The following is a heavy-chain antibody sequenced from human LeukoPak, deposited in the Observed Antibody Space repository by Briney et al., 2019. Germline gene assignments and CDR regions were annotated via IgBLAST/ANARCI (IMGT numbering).Heavy chain of an antibody. CDR1: GYTFSDYQ. J-gene: IGHJ4*02. CDR3: TTRLYQGDY. V-gene: IGHV1-69-2*01. Sequence: GASVKVSCKASGYTFSDYQMHWVQQAPGKGLEWMGRVDPEHGEATYAEKFQGRVTITADKSTDTAYMEMSSLRSEDTALFFCTTRLYQGDYWGQGTLVTVSS. D-gene: IGHD2-2*02. CDR2: VDPEHGEA.